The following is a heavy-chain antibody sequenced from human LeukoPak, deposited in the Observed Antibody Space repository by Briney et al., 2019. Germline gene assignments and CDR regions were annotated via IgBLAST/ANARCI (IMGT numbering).Heavy chain of an antibody. D-gene: IGHD5-12*01. Sequence: SETLSLTCTVSGGSISSSFYFWAWFRQPPGKGLEWIGSIYYSGSTYYNPSLKSRVTMSVDTSNNQYSLKLSSVTAADTAVYYCASQWLRLGSDYWGQGTLVTVSS. V-gene: IGHV4-39*01. J-gene: IGHJ4*02. CDR1: GGSISSSFYF. CDR2: IYYSGST. CDR3: ASQWLRLGSDY.